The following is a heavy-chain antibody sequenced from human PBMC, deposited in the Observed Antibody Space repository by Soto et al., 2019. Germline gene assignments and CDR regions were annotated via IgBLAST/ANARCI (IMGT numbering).Heavy chain of an antibody. J-gene: IGHJ4*02. Sequence: PSETLSLTCTVSGGSISSGDYYWSWIRQPPGKGLEWIGYIYYSGSTYYNPSLKSRVTISVDTSKNQFSLKLSSVTAADTAVYYCARSAARGYFDYWGQGTLVTVSS. CDR1: GGSISSGDYY. D-gene: IGHD2-15*01. CDR3: ARSAARGYFDY. CDR2: IYYSGST. V-gene: IGHV4-30-4*01.